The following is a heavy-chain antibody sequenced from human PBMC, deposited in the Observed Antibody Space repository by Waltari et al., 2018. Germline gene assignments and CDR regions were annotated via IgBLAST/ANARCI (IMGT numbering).Heavy chain of an antibody. CDR3: ARVNSGTPNWFDP. CDR2: ISSAGSYK. CDR1: GFTFGTYT. D-gene: IGHD1-26*01. J-gene: IGHJ5*02. V-gene: IGHV3-21*02. Sequence: EVQLVESGGGLVKPGGSLRLSCAASGFTFGTYTMSWVRQAPGKGPEGVSSISSAGSYKYYADSMKGRFTISRDNARNSVYLQMNSRRVDDTAVYYCARVNSGTPNWFDPWGQGTQVTVSS.